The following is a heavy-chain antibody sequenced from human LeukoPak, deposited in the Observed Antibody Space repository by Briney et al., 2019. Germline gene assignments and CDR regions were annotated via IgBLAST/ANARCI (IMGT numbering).Heavy chain of an antibody. V-gene: IGHV1-2*02. CDR2: INPNSGGT. CDR3: ARDGAQPYYYGSGSQNWFDP. J-gene: IGHJ5*02. CDR1: GYTFTGYY. D-gene: IGHD3-10*01. Sequence: GASVKVPCKASGYTFTGYYMHWVRQAPGQGLEWTGWINPNSGGTNYAQKFQGRVTMTRDTSISTAYMELSRLRSDDTAVYYCARDGAQPYYYGSGSQNWFDPWGQGTLVTVSS.